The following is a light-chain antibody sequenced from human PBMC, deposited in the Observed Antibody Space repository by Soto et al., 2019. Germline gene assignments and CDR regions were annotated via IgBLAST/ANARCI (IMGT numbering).Light chain of an antibody. CDR1: QSISSW. J-gene: IGKJ1*01. Sequence: DIQMTQSPSTLSASVGDRVTITFRASQSISSWLAWYQQKPGKAPKLLIYKASSLESGVPSRFSGSGSGTEFTLTISRLEPEDFAVYYCQQYGSSPRTYGQGTKVDIK. V-gene: IGKV1-5*03. CDR2: KAS. CDR3: QQYGSSPRT.